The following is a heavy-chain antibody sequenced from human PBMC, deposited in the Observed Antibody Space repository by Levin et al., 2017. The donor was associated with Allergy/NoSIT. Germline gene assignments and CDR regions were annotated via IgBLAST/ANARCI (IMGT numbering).Heavy chain of an antibody. Sequence: SVKVSCKASGGTFSSYAISWVRQAPGQGLEWMGGIIPIFGTANYAQKFQGRVTITADESTSTAYMELSSLRSEDTAVYYCARPARGSIVVVPAAIKVGYYYGMDVWGQGTTVTVSS. D-gene: IGHD2-2*02. V-gene: IGHV1-69*13. J-gene: IGHJ6*02. CDR1: GGTFSSYA. CDR2: IIPIFGTA. CDR3: ARPARGSIVVVPAAIKVGYYYGMDV.